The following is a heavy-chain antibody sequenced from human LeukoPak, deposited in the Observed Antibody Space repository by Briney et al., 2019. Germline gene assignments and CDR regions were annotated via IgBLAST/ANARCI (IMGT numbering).Heavy chain of an antibody. V-gene: IGHV3-48*04. J-gene: IGHJ6*04. CDR2: ISSSGSTI. CDR3: AELGITMIGGV. Sequence: GGSLRLSCAASGFTFSTHGMSWVRQAPGKGLEWVSYISSSGSTIYYADSVKGRFTISRDNAKNSLYLQMNSLRAEDTAVYYCAELGITMIGGVWGKGTRSPSPQ. D-gene: IGHD3-10*02. CDR1: GFTFSTHG.